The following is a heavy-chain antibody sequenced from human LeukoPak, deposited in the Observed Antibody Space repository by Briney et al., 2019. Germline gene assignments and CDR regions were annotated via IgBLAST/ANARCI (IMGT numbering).Heavy chain of an antibody. V-gene: IGHV4-39*07. CDR3: ARQVAVVEPTDPNWFDS. CDR1: GDSIGRSTYY. Sequence: SETLSLTCNVSGDSIGRSTYYWGWVRQTPEKGLEWIGSIFYNGRTYYTPSLQSRVIMSLDTSKNQFSLRLTSVTAADTAVYYCARQVAVVEPTDPNWFDSWGQGTLVTVSP. J-gene: IGHJ5*01. CDR2: IFYNGRT. D-gene: IGHD2-21*01.